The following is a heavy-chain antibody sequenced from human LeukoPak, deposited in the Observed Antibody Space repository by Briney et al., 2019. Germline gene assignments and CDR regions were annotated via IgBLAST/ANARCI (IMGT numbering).Heavy chain of an antibody. CDR1: GFTFSSYD. CDR2: IGTAGDP. Sequence: GGSLRLSCAASGFTFSSYDMHWVRQAPGKGLEWVSAIGTAGDPYYPGSVRGRCTISRENAKNSLYLQMNSLRAGDTAVYYCARAYGSGSHDYYYGMDVWGKGTTVTVSS. CDR3: ARAYGSGSHDYYYGMDV. J-gene: IGHJ6*04. D-gene: IGHD3-10*01. V-gene: IGHV3-13*05.